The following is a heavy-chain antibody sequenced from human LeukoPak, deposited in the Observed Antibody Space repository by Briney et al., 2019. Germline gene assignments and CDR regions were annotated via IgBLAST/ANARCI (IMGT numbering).Heavy chain of an antibody. V-gene: IGHV4-30-4*01. Sequence: PSETLSLTCTVSGGSISSGDYYWSRIRQPPGKGLEWIGYIYYTGSTYYNPSLKSRVTISVDTSKNQFSLKLSSVTAADTAVYYCARSTPSLYGDTPSAFDIWGEGTMVTVSS. CDR1: GGSISSGDYY. J-gene: IGHJ3*02. CDR2: IYYTGST. D-gene: IGHD4-17*01. CDR3: ARSTPSLYGDTPSAFDI.